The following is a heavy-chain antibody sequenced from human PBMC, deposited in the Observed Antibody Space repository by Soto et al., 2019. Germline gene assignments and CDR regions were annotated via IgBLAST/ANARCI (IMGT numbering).Heavy chain of an antibody. V-gene: IGHV1-2*02. D-gene: IGHD3-22*01. CDR2: VHPDSGGT. Sequence: GASVKVSCKTSGYIFTDHLIHWVRQSPGQGLQWVGWVHPDSGGTNVAQAFQDRVTMTADTSITKAYMDLARLRHDDTAIFYCARGAQGFFPVSGIYFYFDHWGQGTPVTVSS. J-gene: IGHJ4*02. CDR3: ARGAQGFFPVSGIYFYFDH. CDR1: GYIFTDHL.